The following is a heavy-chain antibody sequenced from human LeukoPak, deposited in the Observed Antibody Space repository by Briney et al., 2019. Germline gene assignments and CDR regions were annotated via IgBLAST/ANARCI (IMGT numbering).Heavy chain of an antibody. D-gene: IGHD6-19*01. J-gene: IGHJ4*02. CDR1: GGSISSYY. V-gene: IGHV4-59*01. Sequence: PSETLSLTCTVSGGSISSYYWSWIRQPPGKGLEWIGYINYSGSTNYNPSLKSRVTITVDTSRNQLSLKLTSVTAADTAVYYCARATDSDGWLFDYWGQGTLVTVSS. CDR3: ARATDSDGWLFDY. CDR2: INYSGST.